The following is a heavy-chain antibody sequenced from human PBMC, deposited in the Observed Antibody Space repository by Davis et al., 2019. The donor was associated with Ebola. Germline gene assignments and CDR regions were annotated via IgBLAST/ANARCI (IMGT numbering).Heavy chain of an antibody. CDR3: AKKGAGSYYYYYGMDV. V-gene: IGHV3-23*01. Sequence: PSETLSLTCAVYGGSFSGYYWSWIRQPPGKGLEWVSAISGSGGSTYYADSVKGRFIISRDNSKNTLYLQMNSLRAEDTAVYYCAKKGAGSYYYYYGMDVWGQGTTVTVSS. CDR2: ISGSGGST. CDR1: GGSFSGYY. J-gene: IGHJ6*02. D-gene: IGHD3-10*01.